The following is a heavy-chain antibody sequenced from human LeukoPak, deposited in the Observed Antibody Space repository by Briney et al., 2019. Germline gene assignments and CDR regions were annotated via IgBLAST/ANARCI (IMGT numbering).Heavy chain of an antibody. J-gene: IGHJ3*02. Sequence: SQTLSLTCAVSGGSISSGGYSWSWIRQPPGKGLEWIGYIYHSGSTYYNPSLKSRVTMSVDRSKNQFSLKLSSVTAADTAVYYCARGGIVVVTAIPNAFDIWGQGTMVTVSS. V-gene: IGHV4-30-2*01. CDR3: ARGGIVVVTAIPNAFDI. D-gene: IGHD2-21*02. CDR1: GGSISSGGYS. CDR2: IYHSGST.